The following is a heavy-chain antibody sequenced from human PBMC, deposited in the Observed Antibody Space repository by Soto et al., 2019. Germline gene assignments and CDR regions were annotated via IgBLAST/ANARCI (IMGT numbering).Heavy chain of an antibody. J-gene: IGHJ6*03. CDR3: ARDLSIAARRYYYYYMDV. Sequence: QSQTLSLTCAISGDSVSSNSAAWNWIRQSPSRGLEWLGRTYYRSKWYNDYAVSVKSRITINPDTSKNQFSLQLNSVTPEDTAVYYCARDLSIAARRYYYYYMDVWGKGTTVTVSS. D-gene: IGHD6-6*01. CDR1: GDSVSSNSAA. V-gene: IGHV6-1*01. CDR2: TYYRSKWYN.